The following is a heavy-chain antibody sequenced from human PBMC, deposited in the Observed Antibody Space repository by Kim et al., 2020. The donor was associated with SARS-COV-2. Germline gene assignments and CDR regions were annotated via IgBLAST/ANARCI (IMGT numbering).Heavy chain of an antibody. Sequence: NYAQKLQGRVTMTTDTSTSTAYMELRSLRSDDTAVYYCARDETITGKFFYWGQGTLVTVSS. V-gene: IGHV1-18*01. D-gene: IGHD1-20*01. CDR3: ARDETITGKFFY. J-gene: IGHJ4*02.